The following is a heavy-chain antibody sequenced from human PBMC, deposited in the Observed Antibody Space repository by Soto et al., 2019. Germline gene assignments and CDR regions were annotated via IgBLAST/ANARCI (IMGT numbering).Heavy chain of an antibody. CDR1: GYTLTELS. V-gene: IGHV1-24*01. CDR3: ATGGSSLITGPTLESYCFDP. D-gene: IGHD1-20*01. J-gene: IGHJ5*02. CDR2: FDPEDGET. Sequence: GASVKVSCKVSGYTLTELSMHWVRQAPGKGLEWMGGFDPEDGETIYAQKFQGRVTMTEDTSTDTAYMELSSLRSEDTAVYYCATGGSSLITGPTLESYCFDPWGQGTLVTVSS.